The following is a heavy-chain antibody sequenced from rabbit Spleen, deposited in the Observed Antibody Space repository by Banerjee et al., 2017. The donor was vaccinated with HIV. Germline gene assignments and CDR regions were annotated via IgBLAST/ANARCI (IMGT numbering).Heavy chain of an antibody. D-gene: IGHD4-1*01. CDR1: GFDFSTYG. CDR3: VREVAGKFGL. J-gene: IGHJ4*01. CDR2: IDPIFGIT. V-gene: IGHV1S7*01. Sequence: QQLVESGGGLVQPGGSLKLSCKASGFDFSTYGMSWVRQAPGKGLEWIGYIDPIFGITYCANWVNGRFTISSHNAQNTLCLQLNSLTAADTATYFCVREVAGKFGLWGQGTLVTVS.